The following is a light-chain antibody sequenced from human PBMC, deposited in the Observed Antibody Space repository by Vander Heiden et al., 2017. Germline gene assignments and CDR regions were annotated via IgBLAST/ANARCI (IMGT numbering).Light chain of an antibody. CDR2: SNT. V-gene: IGLV1-44*01. Sequence: QSVLTQPPSASGPPGQRVTISCSGSSANIGGNPVNWYQQLPGTAPKLLIYSNTPRPSGVPDRFSGSQSGTSASLAISGLQSEDEADYYCAAWDGSLNGVVFGGGTKLTVL. CDR1: SANIGGNP. CDR3: AAWDGSLNGVV. J-gene: IGLJ2*01.